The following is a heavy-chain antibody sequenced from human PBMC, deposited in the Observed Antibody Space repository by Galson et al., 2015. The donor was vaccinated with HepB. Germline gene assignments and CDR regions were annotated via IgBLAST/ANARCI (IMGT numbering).Heavy chain of an antibody. D-gene: IGHD5-12*01. J-gene: IGHJ4*02. CDR2: ISSSSSYI. V-gene: IGHV3-21*01. CDR3: ARADIVASKEFDY. Sequence: SLRLSCAASGFTFSSYSMNWVRQAPGKGLEWVSSISSSSSYIYYADSVKGRFTISRDNAKNSLYLQMNSLRAEDTAVYYCARADIVASKEFDYWGQGTLVTVSS. CDR1: GFTFSSYS.